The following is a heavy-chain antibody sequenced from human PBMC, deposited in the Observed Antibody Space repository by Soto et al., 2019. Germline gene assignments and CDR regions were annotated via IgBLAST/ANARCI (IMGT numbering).Heavy chain of an antibody. CDR1: GFTFSRNA. D-gene: IGHD1-26*01. V-gene: IGHV3-23*01. CDR3: AKSEPYGSGSYYFDY. Sequence: GGSLRLSCAASGFTFSRNAMSWVRQAPGKGLEWVSGISGGGGATYYADSVKGRFTISRDNSKNTLYLQINSLRAEDTAIYYCAKSEPYGSGSYYFDYWGQGTLVTVSS. J-gene: IGHJ4*02. CDR2: ISGGGGAT.